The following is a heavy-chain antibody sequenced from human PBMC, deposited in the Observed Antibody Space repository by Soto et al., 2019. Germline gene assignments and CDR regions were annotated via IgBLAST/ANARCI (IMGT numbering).Heavy chain of an antibody. Sequence: EVQLLESGGGLVQPGGSLRLSCAASGFTFGNYAMIWVRQAPGKGLEWVSTISGGGDGTYYADSVRGRFIISRENSRNTVYLQMNSLRAEDTAVYYCAKKGLGSLATYCSTGDCHYAFDIWGQGTMVTVSS. CDR3: AKKGLGSLATYCSTGDCHYAFDI. J-gene: IGHJ3*02. CDR1: GFTFGNYA. V-gene: IGHV3-23*01. D-gene: IGHD2-15*01. CDR2: ISGGGDGT.